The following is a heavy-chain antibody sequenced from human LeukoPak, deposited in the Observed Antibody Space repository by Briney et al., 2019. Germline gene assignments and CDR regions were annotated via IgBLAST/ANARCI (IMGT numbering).Heavy chain of an antibody. CDR1: GGTFSSYA. D-gene: IGHD2-15*01. CDR3: SYCSGGSCYSEYFQH. Sequence: SVKVSCKASGGTFSSYAISWVRQAPGQGLEWMGGIISIFGTANYAQKFQGRVTITADESTSTAYMELSSLRSEDTAVYYCSYCSGGSCYSEYFQHWGQGTLVTVSS. V-gene: IGHV1-69*13. J-gene: IGHJ1*01. CDR2: IISIFGTA.